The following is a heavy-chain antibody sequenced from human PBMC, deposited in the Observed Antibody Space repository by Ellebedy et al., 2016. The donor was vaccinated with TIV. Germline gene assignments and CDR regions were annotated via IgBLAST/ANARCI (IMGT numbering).Heavy chain of an antibody. CDR1: GFTFSTYA. J-gene: IGHJ4*02. Sequence: GESLKISCAASGFTFSTYAMSWVRQAPGKGLEWVSVISDTGGSTYYADSVKGRFIISRDNSKSTLYLQMDSLRAEDTAVYYCARGGTTTVKKGFGYWGQGTLVTVSS. CDR2: ISDTGGST. CDR3: ARGGTTTVKKGFGY. D-gene: IGHD4-17*01. V-gene: IGHV3-23*01.